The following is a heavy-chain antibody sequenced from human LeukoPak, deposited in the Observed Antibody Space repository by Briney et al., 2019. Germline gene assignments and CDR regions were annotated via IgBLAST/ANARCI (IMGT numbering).Heavy chain of an antibody. V-gene: IGHV4-4*07. J-gene: IGHJ3*02. CDR1: GGSINNYY. Sequence: KPSETLSLTCTVSGGSINNYYWSWIRQPAGKGLEWIGRIYTRGSTKYNPSLKSRVTISVDTSKKQLSLELSSMTAADTAVYHCARGYCSSTSCYGAAFDIWGQGTMVTVSS. CDR3: ARGYCSSTSCYGAAFDI. D-gene: IGHD2-2*01. CDR2: IYTRGST.